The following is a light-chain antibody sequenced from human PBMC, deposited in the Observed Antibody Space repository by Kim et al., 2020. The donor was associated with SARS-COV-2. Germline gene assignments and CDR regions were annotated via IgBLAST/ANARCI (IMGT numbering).Light chain of an antibody. V-gene: IGKV1-39*01. Sequence: DIQMTQSPSSLSASVGDRVTITCRATQIISIYVNWYQQKSGKAPRLLIYGGSTLQSGVPPRFSGSGSGTVFTLTINSLQPEDFATYYCQQSYRTPYTFGQGTKLEIK. CDR1: QIISIY. CDR3: QQSYRTPYT. J-gene: IGKJ2*01. CDR2: GGS.